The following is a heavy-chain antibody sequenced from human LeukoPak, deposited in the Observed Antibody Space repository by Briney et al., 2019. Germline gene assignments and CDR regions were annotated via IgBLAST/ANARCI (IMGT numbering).Heavy chain of an antibody. V-gene: IGHV3-33*08. CDR2: IWYDGSNK. D-gene: IGHD5-18*01. Sequence: PGGSLRLSCAASGFTFSSYWMSWVRQAPGKGLEWVAVIWYDGSNKYYADSVKGRFTISRDNSKNTLYLQMNSLRAEDTAVYYCAKVDTAMVTGFDYWGQGTLVTVSS. CDR3: AKVDTAMVTGFDY. CDR1: GFTFSSYW. J-gene: IGHJ4*02.